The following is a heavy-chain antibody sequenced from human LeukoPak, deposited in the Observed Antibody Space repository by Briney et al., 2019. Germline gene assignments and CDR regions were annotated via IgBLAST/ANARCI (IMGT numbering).Heavy chain of an antibody. D-gene: IGHD2-2*01. CDR3: ASRGIVVVPAAREGYYFDY. V-gene: IGHV1-2*02. Sequence: ASVKVSCKASGYTFTSYGISWVRQAPGQGLEWMGWINPNSGGTNYAQKFQGRVTMTRDTSISTAYMELSRLRSDDTAVYYCASRGIVVVPAAREGYYFDYWGQGTLVTVSS. CDR2: INPNSGGT. CDR1: GYTFTSYG. J-gene: IGHJ4*02.